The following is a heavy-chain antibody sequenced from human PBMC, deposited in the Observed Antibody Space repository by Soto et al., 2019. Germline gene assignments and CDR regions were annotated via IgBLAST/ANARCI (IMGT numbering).Heavy chain of an antibody. CDR3: AIGPGETTHDP. V-gene: IGHV3-30*03. CDR1: GFTFSSYG. CDR2: ISYDGSNK. J-gene: IGHJ5*02. Sequence: GGSLRLSCAASGFTFSSYGMHWVRQAPGKGLEWVAVISYDGSNKYYADSVKGRFTISRDNSKNTLYLQMNSLRAEDTAVYYCAIGPGETTHDPWGQGTLVTVSS. D-gene: IGHD3-10*01.